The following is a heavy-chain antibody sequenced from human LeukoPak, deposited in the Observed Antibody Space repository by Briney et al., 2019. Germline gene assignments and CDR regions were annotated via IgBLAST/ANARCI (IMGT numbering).Heavy chain of an antibody. D-gene: IGHD2-21*02. CDR3: ARDPAYCGGDCRYGMDV. CDR2: FDPEDGET. Sequence: GASVKVSCKVSGYTLTELSMHWVRQAPGKGLEWTGGFDPEDGETIYAQKFQGRVTMTEDTSTDTAYMELRSLRSDDTAVYYCARDPAYCGGDCRYGMDVWGQGTTVTVSS. V-gene: IGHV1-24*01. J-gene: IGHJ6*02. CDR1: GYTLTELS.